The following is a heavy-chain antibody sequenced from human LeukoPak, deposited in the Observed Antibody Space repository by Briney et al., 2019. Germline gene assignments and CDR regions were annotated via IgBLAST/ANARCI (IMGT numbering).Heavy chain of an antibody. J-gene: IGHJ4*02. CDR3: ARALSRGYYDSSGSIDY. V-gene: IGHV3-30*02. CDR1: GFTFSSYG. CDR2: IRYDGSNK. Sequence: GGSLRLSCAASGFTFSSYGMHWVRQAPGKGLEWVAFIRYDGSNKYYADSVKGRFTISRDNSKNTLYLQMNSLRAEDTAVYYCARALSRGYYDSSGSIDYWGQGTLVTVSS. D-gene: IGHD3-22*01.